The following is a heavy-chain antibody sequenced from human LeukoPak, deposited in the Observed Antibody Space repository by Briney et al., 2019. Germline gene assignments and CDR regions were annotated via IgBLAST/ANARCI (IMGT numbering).Heavy chain of an antibody. CDR2: IYYSGST. CDR1: GGSIGSYY. CDR3: AREGVAAAGKLDY. V-gene: IGHV4-59*01. J-gene: IGHJ4*02. Sequence: PETLSLTCTVSGGSIGSYYWSWIRQPPGKGLEWIGYIYYSGSTNYNPSLKSRVTISLDTSKNQFSMNLISVTAADTAVYYCAREGVAAAGKLDYWGQGTLVTVSS. D-gene: IGHD6-13*01.